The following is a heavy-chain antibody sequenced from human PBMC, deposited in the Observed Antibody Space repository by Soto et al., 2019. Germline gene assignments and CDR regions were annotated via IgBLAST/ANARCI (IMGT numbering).Heavy chain of an antibody. CDR1: GFTFCSYS. V-gene: IGHV3-21*01. D-gene: IGHD3-22*01. CDR3: ARDRVASGYPEYFQR. J-gene: IGHJ1*01. CDR2: ISSCSSYI. Sequence: PGGSLRLSCSASGFTFCSYSMHWVRQAPGKGLEWVSSISSCSSYIYYADSVKGRFTISRDNAKNSLYLQMNSLRADDTAVYYCARDRVASGYPEYFQRWGQGTLVTVSS.